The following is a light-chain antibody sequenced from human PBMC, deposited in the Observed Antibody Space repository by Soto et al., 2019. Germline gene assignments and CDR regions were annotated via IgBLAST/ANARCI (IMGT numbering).Light chain of an antibody. CDR2: DVN. J-gene: IGLJ2*01. Sequence: QSALTQPAFVSGSPGQSITISCTGTSSDVDGYNYVSWYQYHPGKAPKLMIYDVNNRPSGVSNRFSGSKSGNTASLTISGLQAEDEADYYCSSFTISRNTVIFSGGTKLTVL. V-gene: IGLV2-14*01. CDR1: SSDVDGYNY. CDR3: SSFTISRNTVI.